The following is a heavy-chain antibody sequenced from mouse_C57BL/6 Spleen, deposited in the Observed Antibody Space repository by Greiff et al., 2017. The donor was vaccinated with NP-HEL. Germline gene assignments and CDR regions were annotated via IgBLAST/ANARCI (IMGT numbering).Heavy chain of an antibody. CDR3: ARQGSQAWFAY. Sequence: EVKLVESGGGLVKPGGSLKLSCAASGFTFSDYGMHWVRQAPEKGLEWVAYISSGSSTIYYADTVKGRFTLSRDNAKNTLFLQMTSLRSEDTAMYYCARQGSQAWFAYWGQGTLVTVSA. CDR1: GFTFSDYG. V-gene: IGHV5-17*01. CDR2: ISSGSSTI. J-gene: IGHJ3*01. D-gene: IGHD1-1*02.